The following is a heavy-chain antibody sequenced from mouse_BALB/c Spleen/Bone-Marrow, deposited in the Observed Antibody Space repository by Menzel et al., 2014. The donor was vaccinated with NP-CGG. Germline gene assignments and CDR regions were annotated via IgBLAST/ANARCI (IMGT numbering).Heavy chain of an antibody. CDR3: AKLGRSYYYFDV. Sequence: VQRVESGPGLVAPSQSLSITCTVSGFSLTDYGVSWIRQPPGKGLEWPGVIWGGGSTYYNSALKSRLSISKDNSKSQLFVKMNSLQTVDTAMYYCAKLGRSYYYFDVWGAGTTVIVSS. J-gene: IGHJ1*01. V-gene: IGHV2-6-5*01. CDR2: IWGGGST. CDR1: GFSLTDYG. D-gene: IGHD1-1*01.